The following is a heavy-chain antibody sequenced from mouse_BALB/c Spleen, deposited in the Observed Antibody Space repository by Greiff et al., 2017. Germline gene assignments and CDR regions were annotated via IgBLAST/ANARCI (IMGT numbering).Heavy chain of an antibody. CDR3: ARGDLRGYAMDY. CDR1: GYTFTSYW. J-gene: IGHJ4*01. CDR2: INPSTGYT. D-gene: IGHD1-1*01. V-gene: IGHV1-7*01. Sequence: VQLQQSGAELAKPGASVKMSCKASGYTFTSYWMHWVKQRPGQGLEWIGYINPSTGYTEYNQKFKDKATLTADKSSSTAYMQLSSLTSEDSAVYYCARGDLRGYAMDYWGQGTSVTVSS.